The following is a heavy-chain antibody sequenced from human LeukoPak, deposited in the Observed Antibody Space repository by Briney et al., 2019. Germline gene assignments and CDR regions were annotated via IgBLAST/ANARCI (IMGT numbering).Heavy chain of an antibody. CDR3: ARAGYSYGSRVFAFDI. Sequence: GGSLRLSCAASGFTFSSYSMNWVRQAPGKGLEWVSSISSSSSYIYYADSVKGRFTISRDNAKNSLYLQMNSLRAEDTAVYYCARAGYSYGSRVFAFDIWGQGTMVTVSS. J-gene: IGHJ3*02. CDR1: GFTFSSYS. V-gene: IGHV3-21*01. CDR2: ISSSSSYI. D-gene: IGHD5-18*01.